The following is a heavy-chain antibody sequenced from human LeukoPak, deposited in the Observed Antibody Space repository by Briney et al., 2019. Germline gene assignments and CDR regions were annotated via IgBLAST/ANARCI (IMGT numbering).Heavy chain of an antibody. D-gene: IGHD3-10*01. J-gene: IGHJ4*02. Sequence: GGSLRLSCAASGFTFSGSAMHWVRQASGKGLEWVGRIRSKANSYATAYAASVKGRFTISRDDSKNTAYPQMNSLKTEDTAVYYCTRLGMVRGVTDFDYWGQGTLVTVSS. CDR3: TRLGMVRGVTDFDY. V-gene: IGHV3-73*01. CDR1: GFTFSGSA. CDR2: IRSKANSYAT.